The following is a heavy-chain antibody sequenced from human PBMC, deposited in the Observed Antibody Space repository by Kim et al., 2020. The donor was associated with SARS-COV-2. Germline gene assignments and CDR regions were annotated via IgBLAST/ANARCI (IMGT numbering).Heavy chain of an antibody. V-gene: IGHV4-30-2*05. J-gene: IGHJ6*02. Sequence: PSLKSRVTISVDTSENQFSLKLSSVTAADTAVYYRARDQNYPYQLYGMDVWGQGTTVTVSS. CDR3: ARDQNYPYQLYGMDV. D-gene: IGHD2-2*01.